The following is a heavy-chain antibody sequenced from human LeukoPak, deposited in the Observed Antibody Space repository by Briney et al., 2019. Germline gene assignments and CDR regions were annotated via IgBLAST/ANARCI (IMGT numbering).Heavy chain of an antibody. V-gene: IGHV4-31*03. CDR1: GGSISSSSYY. J-gene: IGHJ4*02. CDR3: ARGLNYYDSSGYLGY. CDR2: IYYSGST. D-gene: IGHD3-22*01. Sequence: SETLSLTCTVSGGSISSSSYYWGWIRQPPGKGLEWIGYIYYSGSTYYNPSLKSRVTISVDTSKNQFSLKLSSVTAADTAVYYCARGLNYYDSSGYLGYWGQGTLVTVSS.